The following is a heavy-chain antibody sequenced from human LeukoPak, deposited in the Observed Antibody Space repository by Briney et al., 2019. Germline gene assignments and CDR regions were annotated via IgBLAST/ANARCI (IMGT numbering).Heavy chain of an antibody. D-gene: IGHD6-19*01. CDR1: GGSISSYY. J-gene: IGHJ4*02. CDR3: ARAPEFSSGWLLDC. CDR2: IHPSGST. V-gene: IGHV4-4*07. Sequence: SETLSITCTVSGGSISSYYWTWIRQSAGKGLEWIGRIHPSGSTNYNPSLESRVTMSVDTSKNQFSLKVTSVTATDTGVYYCARAPEFSSGWLLDCWGQGSLVTVSS.